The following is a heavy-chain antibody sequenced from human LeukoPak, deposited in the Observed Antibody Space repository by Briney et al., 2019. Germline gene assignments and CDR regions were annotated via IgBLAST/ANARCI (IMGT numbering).Heavy chain of an antibody. CDR1: GGSISSSSYY. CDR3: AKDKAGGVAPPYSDY. J-gene: IGHJ4*02. D-gene: IGHD3-16*01. Sequence: ETLSLTCTVSGGSISSSSYYWGWIRQPPGKGLEWVSAISGSGGSTYYADSVKGRFTISRDNSKNTLYLQMNSLRAEDTAVYYCAKDKAGGVAPPYSDYWGQGTLVTVSS. V-gene: IGHV3-23*01. CDR2: ISGSGGST.